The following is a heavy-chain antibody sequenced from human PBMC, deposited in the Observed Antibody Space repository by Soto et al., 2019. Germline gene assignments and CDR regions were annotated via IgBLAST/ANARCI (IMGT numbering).Heavy chain of an antibody. J-gene: IGHJ1*01. CDR3: TGGYCTGGTCYSGYFQH. V-gene: IGHV3-73*02. D-gene: IGHD2-15*01. Sequence: EVQLVQSGGGLVQPGGSLKLSCAASGFTFSGSTVHWVRQASGEGLQWVGRIRSKANDYATIYIASVKGRFTISRDDSRNTAYLQMSDLKTEDTAVYYCTGGYCTGGTCYSGYFQHWGQGALVTVCS. CDR1: GFTFSGST. CDR2: IRSKANDYAT.